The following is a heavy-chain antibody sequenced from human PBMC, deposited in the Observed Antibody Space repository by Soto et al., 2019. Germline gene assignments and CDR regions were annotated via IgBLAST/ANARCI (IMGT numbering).Heavy chain of an antibody. D-gene: IGHD3-16*01. CDR2: ISGSGGST. Sequence: EVQLLESGGGLVQPGGSLRLSCAASGFTFSSYAMSWVRQAPGKGLEWVSAISGSGGSTYYADSVKGRFTISRDNAKNSLYLQMNSLRAEDTAVYYCARNGNGGEGIDYWGQGTLVTVSS. J-gene: IGHJ4*02. CDR1: GFTFSSYA. CDR3: ARNGNGGEGIDY. V-gene: IGHV3-23*01.